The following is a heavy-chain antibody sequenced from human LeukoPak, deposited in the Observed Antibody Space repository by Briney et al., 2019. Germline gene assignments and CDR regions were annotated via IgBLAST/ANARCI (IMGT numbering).Heavy chain of an antibody. D-gene: IGHD3-22*01. CDR1: GGSISSGGYY. CDR3: ARIKYYYDSSGYDY. CDR2: INHSGST. V-gene: IGHV4-30-2*01. J-gene: IGHJ4*02. Sequence: SQTLSLTCTVSGGSISSGGYYWSWIRQPPGKGLEWIGEINHSGSTNYNPSLKSRVTISVDTSKNQFSLKLSSVTAADTAVYYCARIKYYYDSSGYDYWGQGTLVTVSS.